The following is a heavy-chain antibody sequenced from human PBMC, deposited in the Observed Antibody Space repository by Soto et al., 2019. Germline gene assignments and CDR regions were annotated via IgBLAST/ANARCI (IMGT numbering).Heavy chain of an antibody. D-gene: IGHD3-10*01. J-gene: IGHJ4*02. V-gene: IGHV3-7*05. CDR1: GFTFSNYW. CDR2: IKDDGSGK. Sequence: EVQLVESGGGLVRPGGSLTLSCAASGFTFSNYWMSWVRQAPGKGLEWVANIKDDGSGKYYVDSVKGRFTISRDNADNSLYLQMNSLRVEDTAMYYCTRDPRRSGSSNGGYWGQGTLGTVSS. CDR3: TRDPRRSGSSNGGY.